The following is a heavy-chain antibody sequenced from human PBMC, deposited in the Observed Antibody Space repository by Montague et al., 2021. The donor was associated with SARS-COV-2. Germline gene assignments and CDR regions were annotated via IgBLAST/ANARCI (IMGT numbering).Heavy chain of an antibody. CDR1: GDSVSSNSAA. J-gene: IGHJ6*02. D-gene: IGHD3-10*01. V-gene: IGHV6-1*01. CDR3: ARGIWFGELLTGYYYYYGMDV. Sequence: CAISGDSVSSNSAAWNWIRQSPSRGLEWLGRTYYRSKWYNDYAVPVKSRITINPDTSKNQFSLQLNSVTPEDTAVYYCARGIWFGELLTGYYYYYGMDVWGQGTTVTVSS. CDR2: TYYRSKWYN.